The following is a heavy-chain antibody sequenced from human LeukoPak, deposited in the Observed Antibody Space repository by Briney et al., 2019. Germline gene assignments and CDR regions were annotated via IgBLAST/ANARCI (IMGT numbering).Heavy chain of an antibody. CDR1: GYTFTGYY. CDR2: INPNSGGT. J-gene: IGHJ5*02. D-gene: IGHD4-17*01. CDR3: ARDTVTNWNWFDP. Sequence: ASVKVSCKASGYTFTGYYMHWVRQAPGQGLEWMGWINPNSGGTNYAQKFQGRVTMTRDTSISTAYMELSRLRSDDTAVYYCARDTVTNWNWFDPWGQGTLVTVSS. V-gene: IGHV1-2*02.